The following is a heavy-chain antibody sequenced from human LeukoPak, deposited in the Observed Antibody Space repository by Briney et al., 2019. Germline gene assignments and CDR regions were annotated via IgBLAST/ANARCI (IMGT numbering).Heavy chain of an antibody. Sequence: GGSLRLSCAASGFTFSSYGMHWVRQAPGKGLEWVAVISYDGSNKYYADSVKGRFTISRDNSENTLYLQMNSLRAEDTAVYYCAKDSATDFWSGPNEYYFDYWGQGTLVTVSS. CDR2: ISYDGSNK. CDR1: GFTFSSYG. V-gene: IGHV3-30*18. D-gene: IGHD3-3*01. J-gene: IGHJ4*02. CDR3: AKDSATDFWSGPNEYYFDY.